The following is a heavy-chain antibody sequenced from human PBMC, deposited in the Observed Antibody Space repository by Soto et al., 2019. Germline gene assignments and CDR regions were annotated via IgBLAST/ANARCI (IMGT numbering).Heavy chain of an antibody. Sequence: GASVKVSCKASGYTFTSYYMHWVRQAPGQGLEWMGIINPSGGSTSYAQKFQGRVTMTRDTSTSTVYMELSSLRSEDTAVYYCARVTRDGYNYGYYYYYGMDVWGQGTTVTVS. V-gene: IGHV1-46*01. CDR1: GYTFTSYY. CDR2: INPSGGST. CDR3: ARVTRDGYNYGYYYYYGMDV. J-gene: IGHJ6*02. D-gene: IGHD5-12*01.